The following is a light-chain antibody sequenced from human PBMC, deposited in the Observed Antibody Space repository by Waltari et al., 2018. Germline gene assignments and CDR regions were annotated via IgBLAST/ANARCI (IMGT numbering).Light chain of an antibody. CDR1: SSNIGNNY. CDR3: AIWDSSLSIVI. V-gene: IGLV1-51*01. Sequence: QSVLTQPPSVSAAPGQRVTISCSGSSSNIGNNYVSWYQQLPGTVPKLLIFDNTQRPSGIPDRFSGSKSGTSATLDITGLKTGNEADYYCAIWDSSLSIVIFGGGTKLTVL. J-gene: IGLJ2*01. CDR2: DNT.